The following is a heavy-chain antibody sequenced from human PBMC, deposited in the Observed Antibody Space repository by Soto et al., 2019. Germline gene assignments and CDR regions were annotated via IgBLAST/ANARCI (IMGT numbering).Heavy chain of an antibody. J-gene: IGHJ4*02. V-gene: IGHV4-39*01. D-gene: IGHD1-1*01. CDR3: ERQEMPTIASAFDY. Sequence: QLQLQESGPGLVKPSETLSLTCTVSGGSISSSSYYWGWIRQPPGQGLEWIVSIYYSGGTYYNPSLKSRVTVAVDTSKNQFSLKLSTVTAADTAVYDCERQEMPTIASAFDYWGQGTLVTVSS. CDR2: IYYSGGT. CDR1: GGSISSSSYY.